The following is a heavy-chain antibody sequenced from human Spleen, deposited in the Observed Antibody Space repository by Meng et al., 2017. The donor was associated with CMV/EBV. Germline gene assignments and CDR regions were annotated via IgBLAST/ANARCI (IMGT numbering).Heavy chain of an antibody. J-gene: IGHJ4*02. Sequence: ASVKVSCKPSGYTFTSYYMFWVRQAPGQGLEWMGTINPSGGSTTHAQKFQGRVTMTSDTSTSTVYMELSSLRSDDTAIYYCARGEDTNFYARRYFGYWGQGTLVTVSS. V-gene: IGHV1-46*01. CDR1: GYTFTSYY. D-gene: IGHD2/OR15-2a*01. CDR3: ARGEDTNFYARRYFGY. CDR2: INPSGGST.